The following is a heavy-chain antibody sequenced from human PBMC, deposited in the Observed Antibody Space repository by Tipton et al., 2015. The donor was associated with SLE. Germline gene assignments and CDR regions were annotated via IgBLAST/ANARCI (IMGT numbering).Heavy chain of an antibody. V-gene: IGHV3-11*04. J-gene: IGHJ6*03. CDR2: ISGSGSTI. D-gene: IGHD3-22*01. CDR1: GFAFSDYY. CDR3: ARDYYDSSGYSYYYYMDV. Sequence: SLRLSCAASGFAFSDYYLYWIRQAPGKGLEWVSYISGSGSTISYADSVKGRFTVSRDNAKNSLFLQMNSLRAEDSALYYCARDYYDSSGYSYYYYMDVWGKGTTVTVSS.